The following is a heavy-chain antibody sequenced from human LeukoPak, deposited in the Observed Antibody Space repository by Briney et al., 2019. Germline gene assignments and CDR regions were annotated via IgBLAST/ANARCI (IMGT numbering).Heavy chain of an antibody. CDR2: ISGSGGST. CDR1: GFTFSSYA. J-gene: IGHJ4*02. CDR3: ARHANYDFWSGYDY. V-gene: IGHV3-23*01. D-gene: IGHD3-3*01. Sequence: GGSLRLSCAASGFTFSSYAMSWVRQAPGKGLEWVSAISGSGGSTYYADSVKGRFTISRDNSKNTLYLQMNSLRAEDTAVHYCARHANYDFWSGYDYWGQGTLVTVSS.